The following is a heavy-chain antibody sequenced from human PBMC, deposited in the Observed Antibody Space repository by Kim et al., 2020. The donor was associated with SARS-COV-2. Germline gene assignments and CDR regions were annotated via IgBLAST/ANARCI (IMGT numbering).Heavy chain of an antibody. J-gene: IGHJ1*01. Sequence: GGSLRLSCAASGFTFSGYAMHWVRQAPGKGLEWVAIISSDGSNKESVDAVKGRFSISRDNSENTLYLQMNRLRAEDTAVDYCSRGCSGSYCYIIQYWGRG. D-gene: IGHD2-15*01. V-gene: IGHV3-33*05. CDR1: GFTFSGYA. CDR2: ISSDGSNK. CDR3: SRGCSGSYCYIIQY.